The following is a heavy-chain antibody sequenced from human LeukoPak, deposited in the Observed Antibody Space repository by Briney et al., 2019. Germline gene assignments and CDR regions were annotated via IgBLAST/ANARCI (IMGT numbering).Heavy chain of an antibody. CDR2: TYYRSKWYN. CDR3: ASLRYDSSVRIDAFDI. CDR1: GDSVSSNSAA. V-gene: IGHV6-1*01. D-gene: IGHD3-22*01. J-gene: IGHJ3*02. Sequence: SQTLSLTCAISGDSVSSNSAAWNWIRQSPSRGLEWLGRTYYRSKWYNDYAVSVKSRITINPDTSKNQFSLQLNSVTPEDTAVYYCASLRYDSSVRIDAFDIWGQGTMVTVSS.